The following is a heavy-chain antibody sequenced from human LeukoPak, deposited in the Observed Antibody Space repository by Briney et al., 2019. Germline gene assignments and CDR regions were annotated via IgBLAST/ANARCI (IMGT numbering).Heavy chain of an antibody. D-gene: IGHD1-14*01. J-gene: IGHJ4*02. V-gene: IGHV3-53*01. CDR1: GFTVITND. Sequence: GGSLRLSCAASGFTVITNDMTWVRQAPGKGLEWVSVLYSDGNTRYADSVQGRFTISRDNSKNTLYLEMNSLSPDDTAVYYCARGVEPLAAKTLAYWGQGTLVTVSS. CDR2: LYSDGNT. CDR3: ARGVEPLAAKTLAY.